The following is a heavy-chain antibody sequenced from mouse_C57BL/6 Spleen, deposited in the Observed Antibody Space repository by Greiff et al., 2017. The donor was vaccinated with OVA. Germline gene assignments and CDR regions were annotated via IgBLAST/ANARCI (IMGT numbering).Heavy chain of an antibody. CDR3: ARLDGNYPFDY. D-gene: IGHD2-1*01. CDR1: GYTFTSYW. Sequence: QVQLKQPGAELVRPGSSVKLSCKASGYTFTSYWMHWVKQRPIQGLEWIGNIDPSDSETHYNQKFKDKATLTVDKSSSTAYMQLSSLTSEDSAVYYCARLDGNYPFDYWGQGTTLTVSS. CDR2: IDPSDSET. J-gene: IGHJ2*01. V-gene: IGHV1-52*01.